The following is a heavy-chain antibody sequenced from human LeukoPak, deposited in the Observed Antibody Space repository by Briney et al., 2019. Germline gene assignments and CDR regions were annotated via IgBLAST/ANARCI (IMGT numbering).Heavy chain of an antibody. CDR2: NYYSGST. J-gene: IGHJ3*02. D-gene: IGHD6-13*01. CDR1: GGSISSGGYY. Sequence: SETLSLTCTVSGGSISSGGYYWSWIRQHPGKGLEWIGYNYYSGSTYYNPSLKSRVTISVDTSKNQFSLKLSSVTAADTAVYYCARHSGIAAVDDAFDIWGQGTMVTVSS. CDR3: ARHSGIAAVDDAFDI. V-gene: IGHV4-31*03.